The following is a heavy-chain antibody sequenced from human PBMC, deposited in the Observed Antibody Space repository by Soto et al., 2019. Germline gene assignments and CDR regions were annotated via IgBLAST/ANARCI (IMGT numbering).Heavy chain of an antibody. Sequence: SETLSLTCTVSGGSICSYYWSWIRQPPGKGLEWIGYIYYSGSTNYNPSLKSRVTISVDTSKNQFSLKLSSVTAADTAVYYCARATGPSYYMDVWGKGTTVTVSS. CDR2: IYYSGST. CDR1: GGSICSYY. D-gene: IGHD1-1*01. CDR3: ARATGPSYYMDV. V-gene: IGHV4-59*01. J-gene: IGHJ6*03.